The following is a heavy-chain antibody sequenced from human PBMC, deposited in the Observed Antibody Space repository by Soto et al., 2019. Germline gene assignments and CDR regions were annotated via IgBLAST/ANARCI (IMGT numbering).Heavy chain of an antibody. J-gene: IGHJ3*02. CDR2: ISGSGGST. D-gene: IGHD3-16*01. CDR1: GFTFSSYA. Sequence: PGGSLRLSCAASGFTFSSYAMSWVRQAPGKGLEWVSAISGSGGSTYYADSVKGRFTIARDNSKNKLYLQMNILRAEATVVYSCAKDSPGFGFPLHIWGQGTMVTVSS. V-gene: IGHV3-23*01. CDR3: AKDSPGFGFPLHI.